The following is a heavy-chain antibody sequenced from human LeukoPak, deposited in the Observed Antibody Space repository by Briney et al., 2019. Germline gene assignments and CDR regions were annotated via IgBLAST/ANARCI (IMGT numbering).Heavy chain of an antibody. J-gene: IGHJ4*02. D-gene: IGHD3-16*02. CDR1: GGSFSGYY. V-gene: IGHV4-34*01. CDR3: ARSYDYVWGSYRYPFDY. CDR2: INHSGST. Sequence: SETLSLTCAVYGGSFSGYYWSWIRQPPGKGLEWIGEINHSGSTSYNPSLKSRVTISLDTSKKQLSLKLSSVTAADTAVYYCARSYDYVWGSYRYPFDYWGQGTLVTVS.